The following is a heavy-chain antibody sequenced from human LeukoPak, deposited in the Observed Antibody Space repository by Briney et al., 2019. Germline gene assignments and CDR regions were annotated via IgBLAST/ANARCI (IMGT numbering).Heavy chain of an antibody. CDR2: ISGSGGST. V-gene: IGHV3-23*01. Sequence: PGGSLRLSCAASGFTFSSYAMSWVRQAPGKGLEWVSAISGSGGSTYYADSVKGRFTISRDNSKNTLYLQMNSLRAEDTAVYYCAKYSSPPLYYYYGMDIWGQGTTVTVSS. CDR3: AKYSSPPLYYYYGMDI. D-gene: IGHD6-13*01. CDR1: GFTFSSYA. J-gene: IGHJ6*02.